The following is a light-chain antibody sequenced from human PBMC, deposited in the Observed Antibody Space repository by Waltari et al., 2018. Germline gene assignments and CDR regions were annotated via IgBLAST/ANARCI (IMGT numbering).Light chain of an antibody. V-gene: IGLV2-14*03. CDR2: DVS. CDR3: SSYTSSTTWV. CDR1: SSDVGGYNF. J-gene: IGLJ3*02. Sequence: QSALTQPASVSGSPGQSITISCTGTSSDVGGYNFVSWYQQHPGKAPKLMIYDVSNRPSGLSNRFSGSKSGNTASLTISVLQAEDEADYYCSSYTSSTTWVFGGGTKLTVL.